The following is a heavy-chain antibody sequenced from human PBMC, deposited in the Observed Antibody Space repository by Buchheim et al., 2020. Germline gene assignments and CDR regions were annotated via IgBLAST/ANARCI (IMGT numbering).Heavy chain of an antibody. D-gene: IGHD2-2*01. CDR1: GGTFSSYT. J-gene: IGHJ6*02. Sequence: QVQLVQSGAEVKKPGSSVKVSCKASGGTFSSYTISWVRQAPGQGLEWMGRIIPILGIANYAQKFQGRVTITADQSTSTAYMELSSLRSEDTAVYYCASTPGYCSSTSCYYGMDVWGQGTT. CDR2: IIPILGIA. V-gene: IGHV1-69*02. CDR3: ASTPGYCSSTSCYYGMDV.